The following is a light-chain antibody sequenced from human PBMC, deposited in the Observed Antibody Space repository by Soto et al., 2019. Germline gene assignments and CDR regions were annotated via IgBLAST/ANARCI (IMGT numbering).Light chain of an antibody. CDR3: QVWDSSTARV. CDR1: KN. CDR2: RDS. V-gene: IGLV3-9*01. J-gene: IGLJ3*02. Sequence: SYELTQPLSVSVALGQTARITCGGNKNVHWYQQKPGQAPVLVIYRDSNRPSGIPERFSGSNSGNTATLTISRAQAGDEADYYCQVWDSSTARVFGGGTKLTVL.